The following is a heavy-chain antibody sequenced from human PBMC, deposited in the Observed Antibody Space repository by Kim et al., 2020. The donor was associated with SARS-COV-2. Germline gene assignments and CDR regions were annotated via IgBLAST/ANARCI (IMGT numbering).Heavy chain of an antibody. D-gene: IGHD1-1*01. CDR2: MNSRSGNT. Sequence: ASVKVSCKASGYTFTSYDINWVRQAPGQGLEWLGWMNSRSGNTGHAQKFQGRVTMTRDDSTNTAYMELRRLRSEDTAVYYCAGQRSGWNDNWFDPWGQGTLVTVSS. J-gene: IGHJ5*02. V-gene: IGHV1-8*01. CDR3: AGQRSGWNDNWFDP. CDR1: GYTFTSYD.